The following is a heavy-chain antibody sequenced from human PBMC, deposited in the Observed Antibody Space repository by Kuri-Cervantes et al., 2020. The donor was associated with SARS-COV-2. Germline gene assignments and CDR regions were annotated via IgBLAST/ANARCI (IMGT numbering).Heavy chain of an antibody. CDR2: IKQDGREK. CDR3: ASGGDCSSTSCYRAEVN. J-gene: IGHJ4*02. Sequence: GGSLRLSCAASGFTFSSYWMSWVRQAPGKGLEWVANIKQDGREKFYVDSVKGRFTISRDNAKNSLYLQMNSLRAEDTAVYYCASGGDCSSTSCYRAEVNWGQGTLVTVSS. V-gene: IGHV3-7*01. CDR1: GFTFSSYW. D-gene: IGHD2-2*02.